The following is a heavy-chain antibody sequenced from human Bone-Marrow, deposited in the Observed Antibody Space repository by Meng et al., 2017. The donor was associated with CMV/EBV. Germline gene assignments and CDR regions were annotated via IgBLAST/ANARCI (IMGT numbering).Heavy chain of an antibody. CDR1: GGSISSYY. J-gene: IGHJ4*02. Sequence: SETLSLTCTVSGGSISSYYWSWTRQPPGKGLEWIGYIYYSGSTNYNPSLKSRVTISVDTSKNQFSLKLSSVTAADTAVYYCARAQMATITAFDYWGQGTLVTVSS. CDR3: ARAQMATITAFDY. CDR2: IYYSGST. V-gene: IGHV4-59*01. D-gene: IGHD5-24*01.